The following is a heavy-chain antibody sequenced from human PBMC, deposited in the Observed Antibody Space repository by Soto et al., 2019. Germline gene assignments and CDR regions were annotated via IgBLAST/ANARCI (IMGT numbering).Heavy chain of an antibody. CDR1: GYSFTSYW. V-gene: IGHV5-51*01. Sequence: GESLKISCKGSGYSFTSYWIGWVRQMPGKGLEWMGIIYPGDSDTRYSPSFQGQVTISADKSISTAYLQWSSLKASDTAMYYCARSLDSYGDYVPYFDYWGQGTLVTVSS. CDR2: IYPGDSDT. J-gene: IGHJ4*02. CDR3: ARSLDSYGDYVPYFDY. D-gene: IGHD4-17*01.